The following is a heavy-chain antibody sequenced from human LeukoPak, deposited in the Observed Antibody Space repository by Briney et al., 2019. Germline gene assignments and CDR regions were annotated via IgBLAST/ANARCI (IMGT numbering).Heavy chain of an antibody. CDR1: GFTFSDYY. Sequence: GGSLRLSCAASGFTFSDYYMSWIRQAPGKGLEWVSYISSSRSYTNYADSVKGRFTISRDNAKNSLYLQMNSLRAEDTAVYYCARDGSGSYLELDYWGQGTLVTVSS. J-gene: IGHJ4*02. CDR2: ISSSRSYT. V-gene: IGHV3-11*06. D-gene: IGHD3-10*01. CDR3: ARDGSGSYLELDY.